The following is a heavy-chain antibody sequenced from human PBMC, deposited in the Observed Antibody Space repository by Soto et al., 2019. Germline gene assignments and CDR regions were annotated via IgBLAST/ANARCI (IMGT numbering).Heavy chain of an antibody. CDR1: GFTFSTYS. D-gene: IGHD3-22*01. Sequence: GGSLRLSCAASGFTFSTYSINWVRQAPGKGLEWVSSISSTRSYIYYADSVKGRFTISRDNAKNSLYLQMNSLRAEDTAVYYCARDRSRDGSGYYFDYWGRGSLVTVSS. CDR3: ARDRSRDGSGYYFDY. CDR2: ISSTRSYI. V-gene: IGHV3-21*01. J-gene: IGHJ4*02.